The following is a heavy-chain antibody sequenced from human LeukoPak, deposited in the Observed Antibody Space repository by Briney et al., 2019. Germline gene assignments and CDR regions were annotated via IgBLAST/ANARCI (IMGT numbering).Heavy chain of an antibody. J-gene: IGHJ4*02. CDR2: IIPIFGTA. CDR1: GGTFSSYA. Sequence: VASVKVSCKASGGTFSSYAISWVRQAPGQGLECMGGIIPIFGTANYAQKFQGRVTITADESTSTAYMELSSLRSEDTAVYYCARGNSRIYYFDYWGQGTLVTVSS. D-gene: IGHD4-11*01. CDR3: ARGNSRIYYFDY. V-gene: IGHV1-69*13.